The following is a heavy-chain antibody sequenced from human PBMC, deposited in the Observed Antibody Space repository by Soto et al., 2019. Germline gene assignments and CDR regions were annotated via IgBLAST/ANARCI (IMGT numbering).Heavy chain of an antibody. V-gene: IGHV4-61*01. CDR3: ARGGDYYDSSGSNWFDP. CDR1: GGSVSSGSYY. Sequence: LSLTCTVSGGSVSSGSYYWSWIRQPPGKGLEWIGYIYYSGSTNYNPSLKSRVTISVDTSKNQFSLKLSSVTAADTAVYYCARGGDYYDSSGSNWFDPWGQGTLVTVSS. D-gene: IGHD3-22*01. CDR2: IYYSGST. J-gene: IGHJ5*02.